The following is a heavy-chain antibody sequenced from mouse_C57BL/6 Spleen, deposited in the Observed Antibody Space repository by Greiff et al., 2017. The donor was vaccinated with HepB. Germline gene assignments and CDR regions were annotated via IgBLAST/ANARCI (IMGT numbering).Heavy chain of an antibody. CDR2: IYPRSGNT. J-gene: IGHJ1*03. D-gene: IGHD1-1*01. V-gene: IGHV1-81*01. Sequence: VKVVESGAELARPGASVKLSCKASGYTFTSYGISWVKQRTGQGLEWIGEIYPRSGNTYYNEKFKGKATLTADKSSSTAYMELRSLTSEDSAVYFCAIPSITTVVASYWYFDVWGTGTTVTVSS. CDR3: AIPSITTVVASYWYFDV. CDR1: GYTFTSYG.